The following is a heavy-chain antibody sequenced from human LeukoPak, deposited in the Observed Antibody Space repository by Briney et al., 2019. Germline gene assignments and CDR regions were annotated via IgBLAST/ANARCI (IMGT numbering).Heavy chain of an antibody. J-gene: IGHJ4*02. Sequence: GRSLRLSCAASGFTFSSYGMHWVRQAPGKGLEWVAVIWYDGSNKYYADSVKGRFTISRDNSKNTLYLQMNSLRAEDTAVYYCARDHEQWLVRPPGNWGQGTLVTVSS. V-gene: IGHV3-33*08. CDR1: GFTFSSYG. CDR3: ARDHEQWLVRPPGN. D-gene: IGHD6-19*01. CDR2: IWYDGSNK.